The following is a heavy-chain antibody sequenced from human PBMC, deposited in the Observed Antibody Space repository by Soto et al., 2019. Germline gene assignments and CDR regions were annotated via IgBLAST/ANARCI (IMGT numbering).Heavy chain of an antibody. D-gene: IGHD2-2*01. V-gene: IGHV3-30*09. CDR2: ISYDGNNK. CDR3: SRARLDTPALDY. CDR1: GFTFSPYA. J-gene: IGHJ4*02. Sequence: QAQLVESGGGVVQPGRSLRLSCAASGFTFSPYAMHWVRQAPGKGLEWVAVISYDGNNKNYADSVKGRLAISSDNSRNTLYLQMNSLRAEDTAVYYCSRARLDTPALDYWGQGTLGTVSS.